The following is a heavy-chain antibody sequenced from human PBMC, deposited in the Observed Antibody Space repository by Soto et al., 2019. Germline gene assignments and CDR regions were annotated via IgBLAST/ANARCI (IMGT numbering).Heavy chain of an antibody. V-gene: IGHV3-21*01. CDR3: ARHSMVRGVPTANLDY. CDR1: GFTFSSYS. J-gene: IGHJ4*02. Sequence: GGSLRLSCAASGFTFSSYSMNWVRQAPGKGLEWVSSISSSSSYIYYADSVKGRFTISRDNAKNSLYLQMNSLRAEDTAVYYCARHSMVRGVPTANLDYWGQGTLVTVSS. D-gene: IGHD3-10*01. CDR2: ISSSSSYI.